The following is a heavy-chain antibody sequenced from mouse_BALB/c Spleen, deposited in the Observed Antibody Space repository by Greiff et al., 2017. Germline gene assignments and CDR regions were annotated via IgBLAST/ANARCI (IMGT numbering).Heavy chain of an antibody. D-gene: IGHD2-3*01. CDR1: GYSFTDYI. CDR3: ARWLLDY. J-gene: IGHJ2*01. V-gene: IGHV1-39*01. CDR2: INPYYGST. Sequence: EVQLQQTGPELVKPGASVKISCKASGYSFTDYIMLWVKQSHGKSLEWIGNINPYYGSTSYNLKFKGKATLTVDKSSSTAYMQLNSLTSEDSAVYYCARWLLDYWGQGTTLTVSS.